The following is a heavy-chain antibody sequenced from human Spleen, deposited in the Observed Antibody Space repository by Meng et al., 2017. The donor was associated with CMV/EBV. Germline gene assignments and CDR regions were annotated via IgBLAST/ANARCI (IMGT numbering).Heavy chain of an antibody. D-gene: IGHD3-10*01. V-gene: IGHV3-30*04. Sequence: GESLKISCAASGFTFSSYAMHWVRQAPGKGLEWVAVISYDGSNKYYADSVKGRFIISRDNSKNTLYLQMNSLRAEDTAVYYCARDLGSGSSEYWGQGTLVTVSS. CDR2: ISYDGSNK. CDR3: ARDLGSGSSEY. J-gene: IGHJ4*02. CDR1: GFTFSSYA.